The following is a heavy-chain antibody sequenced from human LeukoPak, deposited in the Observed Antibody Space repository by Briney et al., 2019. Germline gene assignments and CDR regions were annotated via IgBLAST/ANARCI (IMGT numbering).Heavy chain of an antibody. J-gene: IGHJ4*02. D-gene: IGHD6-13*01. CDR2: IYHSGST. V-gene: IGHV4-39*07. CDR3: ARQGSSSFGGDFDY. CDR1: GGSIRRADYY. Sequence: SETLSLTCTVSGGSIRRADYYWAWIRQSPGKGLEWIGSIYHSGSTYYNPSLQSRVTKSVDTSKNQFSLKLSSVTAADTAVYYCARQGSSSFGGDFDYWGQGTLVTVSS.